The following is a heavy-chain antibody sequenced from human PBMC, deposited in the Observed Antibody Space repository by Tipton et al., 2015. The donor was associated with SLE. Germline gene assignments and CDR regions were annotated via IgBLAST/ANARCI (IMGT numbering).Heavy chain of an antibody. Sequence: GLVKPSETLSLPCAAYSGSFSDYWWSWIRQPAGKGLEWIGRIYTSGSTNYNPSLKSRVTISVDTSKNQFSLKLSSVTAADTAVYYCARDEEWELQGYYMDVWGKGTTVTVSS. CDR3: ARDEEWELQGYYMDV. CDR1: SGSFSDYW. J-gene: IGHJ6*03. CDR2: IYTSGST. D-gene: IGHD1-26*01. V-gene: IGHV4-4*07.